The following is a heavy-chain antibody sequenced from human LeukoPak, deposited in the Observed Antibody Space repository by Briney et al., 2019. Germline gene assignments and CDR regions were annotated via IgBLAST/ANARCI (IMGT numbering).Heavy chain of an antibody. CDR3: ARGSPHSIAVAAPFDY. D-gene: IGHD6-19*01. CDR2: INPNSGGT. J-gene: IGHJ4*02. Sequence: GASVKVSCKASGYTFTGYYMHWVRQAPGQGLEWMGWINPNSGGTNYAQKFQGRVTMTRDTSISTAYMELSRLRSDDTAVYYCARGSPHSIAVAAPFDYWGQGTLVTVSS. CDR1: GYTFTGYY. V-gene: IGHV1-2*02.